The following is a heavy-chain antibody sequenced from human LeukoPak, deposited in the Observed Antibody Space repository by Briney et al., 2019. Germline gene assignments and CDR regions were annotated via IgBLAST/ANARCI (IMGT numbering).Heavy chain of an antibody. CDR1: GDSIISRDYY. CDR3: ARLWSGLRPPDH. V-gene: IGHV4-39*01. D-gene: IGHD3-3*01. CDR2: IHYSGNT. Sequence: PSETLSLTCTVSGDSIISRDYYWGWIRQSPGRGLEWIGSIHYSGNTYYNPSRKSRVTISVDTSRNQLSLRLRSVTAADTAVYYCARLWSGLRPPDHWGQGLLVTVSS. J-gene: IGHJ4*02.